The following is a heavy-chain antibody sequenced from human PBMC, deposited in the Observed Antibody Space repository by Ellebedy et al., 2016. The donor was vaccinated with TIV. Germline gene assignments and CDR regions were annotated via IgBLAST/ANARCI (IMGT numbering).Heavy chain of an antibody. J-gene: IGHJ5*01. V-gene: IGHV1-18*01. D-gene: IGHD4-23*01. CDR2: ISAYNGNT. CDR3: ATGGGYNWFES. CDR1: GYTFATYG. Sequence: AASVKVSCKTSGYTFATYGITWVRQAPGQGLEWMGWISAYNGNTEYAQKFQGRVTITADESTNTAYMELSSLRLEDTAIYYCATGGGYNWFESWGQGTLVTVSS.